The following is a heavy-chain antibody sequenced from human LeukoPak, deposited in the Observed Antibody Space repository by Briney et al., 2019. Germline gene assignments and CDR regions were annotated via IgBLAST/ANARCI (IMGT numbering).Heavy chain of an antibody. CDR3: ARGGTIFGVVTFDY. Sequence: GGSLRLSCAASGFTFSTYWMHWVRQTPGKGLVWVSRINTDGSTTNYADSVKGRFTISRDNAKNSLYLQMNSLRAEDTAVYYCARGGTIFGVVTFDYWGQGTLVTVSS. V-gene: IGHV3-74*01. D-gene: IGHD3-3*01. J-gene: IGHJ4*02. CDR2: INTDGSTT. CDR1: GFTFSTYW.